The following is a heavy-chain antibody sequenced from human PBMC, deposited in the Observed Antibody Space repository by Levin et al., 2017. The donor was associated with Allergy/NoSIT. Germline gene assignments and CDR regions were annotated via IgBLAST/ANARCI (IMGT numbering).Heavy chain of an antibody. CDR3: AREASDILTGYAYYFDY. CDR1: GFTFSSYW. J-gene: IGHJ4*02. Sequence: GGSLRLSCAASGFTFSSYWMSWVRQAPGKGLEWVANIKQDGSEKYYVDSVKGRFTISRDNAKNSLYLQMNSLRAEDTAVYYCAREASDILTGYAYYFDYWGQGTLVTVSS. D-gene: IGHD3-9*01. CDR2: IKQDGSEK. V-gene: IGHV3-7*04.